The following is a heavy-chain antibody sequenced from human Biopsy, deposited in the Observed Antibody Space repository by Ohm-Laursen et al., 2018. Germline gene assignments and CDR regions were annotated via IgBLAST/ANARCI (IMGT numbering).Heavy chain of an antibody. CDR1: GGDINNYY. CDR3: VRGGSGSFPFDY. D-gene: IGHD3-10*01. J-gene: IGHJ4*02. Sequence: TLSLTCNVSGGDINNYYWSWIRQPAGKGLEWIGRIYPSGTTNYSPSLNNRVTMSVDTSKNQFSLRLPSVTAADTAVYYCVRGGSGSFPFDYWGPGTLVTVSS. V-gene: IGHV4-4*07. CDR2: IYPSGTT.